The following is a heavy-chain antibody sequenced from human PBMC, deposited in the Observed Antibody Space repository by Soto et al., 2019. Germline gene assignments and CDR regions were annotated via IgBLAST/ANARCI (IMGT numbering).Heavy chain of an antibody. CDR1: GGIFSTYA. CDR2: IIPIFGTP. Sequence: QVQLVQSGAEVKKPGSSVKVSCKASGGIFSTYAISWLRRAPGQGLEWMGGIIPIFGTPNYAQRFQGRGTITVNESTSTAYMELSRLRSEDTAVYYCARDRDDYGSGNYYNRIDFWGQGTLVTVSS. CDR3: ARDRDDYGSGNYYNRIDF. V-gene: IGHV1-69*01. D-gene: IGHD3-10*01. J-gene: IGHJ4*02.